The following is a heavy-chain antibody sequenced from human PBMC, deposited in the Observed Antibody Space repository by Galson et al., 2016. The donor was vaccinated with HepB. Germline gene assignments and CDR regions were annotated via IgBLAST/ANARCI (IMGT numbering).Heavy chain of an antibody. V-gene: IGHV2-5*02. CDR2: IYGDADK. J-gene: IGHJ6*02. CDR1: GFSLSTSGVG. Sequence: PALVTPTQTLTLTCTFSGFSLSTSGVGVGWIRQPPGKALEWLALIYGDADKRYSPSLKSRLTITKDTSKKQVVLTMTNMDPVDTATYYCAKDSSAPVIDYSYGMDVWGQWTTLTVSS. CDR3: AKDSSAPVIDYSYGMDV. D-gene: IGHD6-25*01.